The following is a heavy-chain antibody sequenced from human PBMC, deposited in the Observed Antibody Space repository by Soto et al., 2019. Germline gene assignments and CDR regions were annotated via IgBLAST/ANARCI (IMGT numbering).Heavy chain of an antibody. CDR2: ISGSGGST. J-gene: IGHJ6*02. CDR3: AKVSAVGYYYYGMDV. V-gene: IGHV3-23*01. Sequence: GGSLRLSCAASGFTFSSYAMSWVRQAPGKGLEWVSAISGSGGSTYYADSVKGRFTISRDNSKNTLYLQMNSLRAEDTAVYYCAKVSAVGYYYYGMDVWGQGTTVTVSS. D-gene: IGHD1-26*01. CDR1: GFTFSSYA.